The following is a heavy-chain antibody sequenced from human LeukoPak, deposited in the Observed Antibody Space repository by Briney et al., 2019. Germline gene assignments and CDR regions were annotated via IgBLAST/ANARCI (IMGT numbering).Heavy chain of an antibody. CDR1: GFTFSSYG. J-gene: IGHJ4*02. V-gene: IGHV3-33*01. D-gene: IGHD6-13*01. CDR2: IWYDGSNK. CDR3: ARGWQQLGLFDY. Sequence: PGGSLRLSCAASGFTFSSYGMHWVRQAPGKGLEWVAVIWYDGSNKYYADSVKGRFTISRDNSKNTLYLQMNSLRAEDTAVYYCARGWQQLGLFDYWGQGTLVTVSS.